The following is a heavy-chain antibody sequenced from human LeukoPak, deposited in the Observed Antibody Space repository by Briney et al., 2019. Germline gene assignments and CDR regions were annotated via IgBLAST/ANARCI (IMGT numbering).Heavy chain of an antibody. CDR2: ISYDGSNK. Sequence: GGSLRLSCAASGSTFSSYAMHWVRQAPGKGLEWVAVISYDGSNKYYADSVKGRFTISRDNSKNTLYLQMNSLRAEDTAVYYCARGHTYYYDPILDYWGQGTLVTVSS. CDR1: GSTFSSYA. CDR3: ARGHTYYYDPILDY. J-gene: IGHJ4*02. D-gene: IGHD3-22*01. V-gene: IGHV3-30*04.